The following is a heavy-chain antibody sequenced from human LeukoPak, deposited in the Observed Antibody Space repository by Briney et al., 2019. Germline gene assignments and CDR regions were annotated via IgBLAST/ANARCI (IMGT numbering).Heavy chain of an antibody. D-gene: IGHD3-10*01. Sequence: SETLSLTCTVSGGSISNYYWTWIRQPAGKGLEWIGRIYPSGSSTYNPSLKTRVTMSVDTSKNQFSLKLSSVTAADTAVYFCAKVRYSGSGGYHNGDFYYGLDVWGQGTTVTVSS. CDR3: AKVRYSGSGGYHNGDFYYGLDV. V-gene: IGHV4-4*07. CDR2: IYPSGSS. CDR1: GGSISNYY. J-gene: IGHJ6*02.